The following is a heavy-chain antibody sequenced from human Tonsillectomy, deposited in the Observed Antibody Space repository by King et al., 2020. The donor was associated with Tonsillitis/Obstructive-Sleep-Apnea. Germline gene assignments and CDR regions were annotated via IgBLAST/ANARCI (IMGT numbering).Heavy chain of an antibody. CDR2: IKQDGSEK. CDR1: GFTFRSYW. V-gene: IGHV3-7*03. Sequence: VQLVESGGGLVQPGGSLRLSCAASGFTFRSYWMSWVRQAPGKGLEWVANIKQDGSEKYYVDSLKGRFTISRDNAKKSLYLKMNSLRAEDTAVYYCARGSTTVTTRGYFDYWGQGTLVTVSS. J-gene: IGHJ4*02. D-gene: IGHD4-11*01. CDR3: ARGSTTVTTRGYFDY.